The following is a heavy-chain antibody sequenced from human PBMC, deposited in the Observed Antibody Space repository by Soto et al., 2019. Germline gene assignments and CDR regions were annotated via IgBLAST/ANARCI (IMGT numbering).Heavy chain of an antibody. CDR3: AITQTAEYCSGGSCTYYYYYGMDV. V-gene: IGHV1-2*02. D-gene: IGHD2-15*01. CDR2: INPNSGGT. Sequence: GASVKVSCKASGYTFTGYYMHGVRQAPGQGLEWMGWINPNSGGTNYAQKFQGRVTMTRDTSISTAYMELSRLRSDDTAVYYCAITQTAEYCSGGSCTYYYYYGMDVWGQGTTVTVSS. CDR1: GYTFTGYY. J-gene: IGHJ6*02.